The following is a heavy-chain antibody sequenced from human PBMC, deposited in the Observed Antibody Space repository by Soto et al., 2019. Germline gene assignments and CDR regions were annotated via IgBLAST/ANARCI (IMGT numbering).Heavy chain of an antibody. Sequence: QVQLQQWGAGLLKPSETLSLTCAVYGGSFSGYYWSWIRQPPGKGLEWIGEINHSGSTNYNPSLKRRVTISVDTSKNQFSLKLSSVTAADTAVYYCARGEETVTTVTCESWGQGTLVTVSS. V-gene: IGHV4-34*01. CDR3: ARGEETVTTVTCES. J-gene: IGHJ5*02. CDR1: GGSFSGYY. D-gene: IGHD4-4*01. CDR2: INHSGST.